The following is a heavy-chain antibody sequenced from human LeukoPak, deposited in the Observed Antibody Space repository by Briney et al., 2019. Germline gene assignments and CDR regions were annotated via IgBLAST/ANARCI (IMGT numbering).Heavy chain of an antibody. Sequence: SVKVSCKASGGTFSSYAISWVRQAPGQGLEWIGRIIPIFGTANYAQKFQGRVTITTDESTSTAYMELSSLRSEDTAVYYCARESAPLGNIVVVVAASRAFDIWGQGTMVTVSS. CDR1: GGTFSSYA. CDR2: IIPIFGTA. V-gene: IGHV1-69*05. CDR3: ARESAPLGNIVVVVAASRAFDI. J-gene: IGHJ3*02. D-gene: IGHD2-15*01.